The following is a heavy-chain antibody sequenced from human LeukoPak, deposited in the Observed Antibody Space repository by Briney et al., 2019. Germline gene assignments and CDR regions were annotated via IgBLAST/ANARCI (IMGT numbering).Heavy chain of an antibody. Sequence: GGSLRLSCVGSGFTFGNYAMNWVRQAPGKGLEWVAAISGRGGDTFYADSVKGRFTFSRDNSKNTLYLEMNSLTDEDAAVYYCAKDRRKMATVRRYFDSWGQGTLVTVSS. CDR1: GFTFGNYA. CDR2: ISGRGGDT. J-gene: IGHJ4*02. CDR3: AKDRRKMATVRRYFDS. D-gene: IGHD5-24*01. V-gene: IGHV3-23*01.